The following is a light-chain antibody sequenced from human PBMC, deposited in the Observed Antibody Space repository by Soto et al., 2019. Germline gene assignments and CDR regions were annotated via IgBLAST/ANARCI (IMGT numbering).Light chain of an antibody. J-gene: IGKJ5*01. Sequence: EIVLTQSPATLSLSPWEIATLSCRASQSVSSSYLAWYQQKPGQAPRLLIYGASSRATGIPDRFSGSGSGTDFTLTISRLEPEDFAVYYCQQYGSSPPRITFGQGTRLEIK. CDR3: QQYGSSPPRIT. CDR1: QSVSSSY. CDR2: GAS. V-gene: IGKV3-20*01.